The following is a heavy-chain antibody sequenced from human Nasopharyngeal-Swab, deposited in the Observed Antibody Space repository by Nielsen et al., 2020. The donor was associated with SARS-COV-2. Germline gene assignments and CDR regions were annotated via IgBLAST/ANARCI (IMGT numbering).Heavy chain of an antibody. J-gene: IGHJ4*02. D-gene: IGHD2-21*01. V-gene: IGHV4-59*01. Sequence: SETLSLTCTVSGGSISSYYWSWIRQPPGKGLEWIGYLYHSGSTNYNPSLKSRVTISVDTSKNQFSLKLSPVTAADTAVYYCAREFGDTFDYWGQGTLVTVSS. CDR3: AREFGDTFDY. CDR1: GGSISSYY. CDR2: LYHSGST.